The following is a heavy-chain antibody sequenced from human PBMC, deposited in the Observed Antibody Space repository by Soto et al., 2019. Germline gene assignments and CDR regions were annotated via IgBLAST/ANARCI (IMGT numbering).Heavy chain of an antibody. D-gene: IGHD3-22*01. J-gene: IGHJ4*02. CDR2: IDPSDSYT. Sequence: PGESLKICCKASGYSFDTYWISWVRQMPGKGREWMGRIDPSDSYTNYSPSFQGHVTISADKSISTAYLQWRSLKAEDTAMYYCASLPGDLVIVPGDNTVRDYWGQGTRDTVSS. CDR3: ASLPGDLVIVPGDNTVRDY. CDR1: GYSFDTYW. V-gene: IGHV5-10-1*01.